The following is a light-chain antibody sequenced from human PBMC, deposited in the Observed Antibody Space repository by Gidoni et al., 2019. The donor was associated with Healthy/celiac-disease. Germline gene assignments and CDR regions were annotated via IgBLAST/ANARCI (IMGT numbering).Light chain of an antibody. Sequence: EIVMTQSPATLSVSPGERATLSCRASQSVSNNLAWYQQKPGQAPSLLIYGASTRATGIPARFSGSGSGTEFTLTISSLQSEDFVVYYCQQYNNWPPAYTFGQGTKLEIK. V-gene: IGKV3-15*01. CDR1: QSVSNN. J-gene: IGKJ2*01. CDR2: GAS. CDR3: QQYNNWPPAYT.